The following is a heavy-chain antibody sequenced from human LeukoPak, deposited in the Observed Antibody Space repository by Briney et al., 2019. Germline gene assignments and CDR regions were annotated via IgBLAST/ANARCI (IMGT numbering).Heavy chain of an antibody. Sequence: SETLSLTCTVSGGSISSSSYYWGWIPQPTGKELEGIGSIYYSGSTYHNPSMKRRVTILVDTYKNQLSLKLSSVTAADSVVYFCARERSDSSAYYYGYYYYYMDVWGKGTTVTVSS. D-gene: IGHD3-22*01. CDR2: IYYSGST. CDR1: GGSISSSSYY. CDR3: ARERSDSSAYYYGYYYYYMDV. V-gene: IGHV4-39*07. J-gene: IGHJ6*03.